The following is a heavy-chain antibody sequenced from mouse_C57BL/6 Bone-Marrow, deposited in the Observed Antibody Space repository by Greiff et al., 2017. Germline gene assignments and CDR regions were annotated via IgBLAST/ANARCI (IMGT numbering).Heavy chain of an antibody. CDR1: GYAFSSSW. J-gene: IGHJ1*03. D-gene: IGHD1-1*01. CDR3: ARDPYYGSSYGWYFDV. CDR2: LYPGDGDT. Sequence: QVQLKQSGPELVKPGASVKISCKASGYAFSSSWMNWVKQRPGKGLEWIGRLYPGDGDTNYNGKFKGKATLTADKSSSTAYMQLSSLTSEDSAVYFCARDPYYGSSYGWYFDVWGTGTTVTVSS. V-gene: IGHV1-82*01.